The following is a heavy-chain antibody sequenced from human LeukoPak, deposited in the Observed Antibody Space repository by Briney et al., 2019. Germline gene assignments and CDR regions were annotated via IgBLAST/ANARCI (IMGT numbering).Heavy chain of an antibody. J-gene: IGHJ4*02. CDR3: ARQRGSGCLDY. V-gene: IGHV3-7*01. CDR2: IKQDGSET. D-gene: IGHD6-19*01. Sequence: GGSLRLSSAASRFTLSNYWMSWVRQAPGKGLEWVANIKQDGSETYYVDSVKGRFTISRDNAKNSLSLQMNSLRAEDTAVYYCARQRGSGCLDYWGQGTLVTVSS. CDR1: RFTLSNYW.